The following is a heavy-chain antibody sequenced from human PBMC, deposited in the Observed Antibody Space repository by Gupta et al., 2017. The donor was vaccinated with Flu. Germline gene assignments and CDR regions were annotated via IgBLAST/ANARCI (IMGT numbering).Heavy chain of an antibody. J-gene: IGHJ4*02. V-gene: IGHV3-72*01. CDR1: GFTSSDHY. D-gene: IGHD5-18*01. CDR2: IKNKASGYTT. CDR3: IRDWNTAMFD. Sequence: EVQLVESGGGLVQPGGSLRLRCAASGFTSSDHYMDWVRQTPGKGLEWGARIKNKASGYTTQYAASVKGRFIISRDDSKNSLSLQMNSLNTEDTAIYYCIRDWNTAMFDWGQGALVTVSS.